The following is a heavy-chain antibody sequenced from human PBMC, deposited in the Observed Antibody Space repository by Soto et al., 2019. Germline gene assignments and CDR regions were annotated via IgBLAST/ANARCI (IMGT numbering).Heavy chain of an antibody. CDR2: TYYRFKWYS. CDR3: ARDFLWGLDS. J-gene: IGHJ4*02. V-gene: IGHV6-1*01. CDR1: GDSVSSNSVA. Sequence: HVQLQQSGPGLVKTSQTLSLTCAISGDSVSSNSVAWHWIRQSPSRGLEWLGKTYYRFKWYSDYAVSVKSRINVNPDTSKNQFSLQLNSVTPEDAAVYFCARDFLWGLDSWGQGTLVTVSS. D-gene: IGHD7-27*01.